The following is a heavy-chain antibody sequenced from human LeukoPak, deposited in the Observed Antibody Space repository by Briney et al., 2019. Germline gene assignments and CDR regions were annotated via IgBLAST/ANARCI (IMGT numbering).Heavy chain of an antibody. CDR2: IIPLFGTA. J-gene: IGHJ3*02. Sequence: ASVKVSCKASGDTFSSFAVSWVRQAPGQGLEWIGRIIPLFGTADYAQRYQGRVTISADNSLNTAYLELSSLTSEDTAVYYCASPYDYGDHYLDALHIWGQGTIVTVSS. CDR1: GDTFSSFA. V-gene: IGHV1-69*06. D-gene: IGHD4-17*01. CDR3: ASPYDYGDHYLDALHI.